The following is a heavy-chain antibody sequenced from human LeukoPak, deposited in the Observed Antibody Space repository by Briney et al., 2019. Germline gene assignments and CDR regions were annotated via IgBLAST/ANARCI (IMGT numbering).Heavy chain of an antibody. V-gene: IGHV3-30-3*01. D-gene: IGHD3-3*01. CDR1: GFTFSSYA. CDR2: ISYDGSNK. Sequence: GGSLRLSCAASGFTFSSYAMHWVRQAPGKGLEWVAVISYDGSNKYYADSVKGRFTISRDNSKNTLYLQMNSLRAEDTAVYYCARVDDFWSGYALDYWGQGTLVTVSS. CDR3: ARVDDFWSGYALDY. J-gene: IGHJ4*02.